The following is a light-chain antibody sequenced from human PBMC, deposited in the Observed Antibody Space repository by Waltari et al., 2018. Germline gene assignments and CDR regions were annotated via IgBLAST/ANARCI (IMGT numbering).Light chain of an antibody. Sequence: QSALTQPASVSGSLGQSITISCTGTSSDVGGYDYVSWYQQHPGKAPKVMIYDVSKRPSGVSNRFAGSKSGNTASLTISGLQAEDEADYYCCSYAGSITPWVFGGGTKLTVL. J-gene: IGLJ3*02. CDR2: DVS. V-gene: IGLV2-23*02. CDR3: CSYAGSITPWV. CDR1: SSDVGGYDY.